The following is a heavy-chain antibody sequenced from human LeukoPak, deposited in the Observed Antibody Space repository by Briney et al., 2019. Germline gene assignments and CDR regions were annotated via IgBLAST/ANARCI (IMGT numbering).Heavy chain of an antibody. CDR3: ARDGLGYCSGGSRCYYGMDV. J-gene: IGHJ6*02. CDR1: GYTFTSYY. D-gene: IGHD2-15*01. V-gene: IGHV1-46*01. CDR2: INPSGGST. Sequence: ASVKVSCRASGYTFTSYYMHWVRQAPGQGLEWMGIINPSGGSTSYAQKFQGRVTMTRDTSTSTVYMELSSLRSEDTAVYYCARDGLGYCSGGSRCYYGMDVWGQGTTVTVSS.